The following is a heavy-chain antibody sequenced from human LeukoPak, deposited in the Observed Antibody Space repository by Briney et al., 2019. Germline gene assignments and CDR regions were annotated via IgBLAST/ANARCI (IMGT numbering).Heavy chain of an antibody. CDR1: GGSISSSSYY. V-gene: IGHV4-39*01. CDR2: IYYSGST. Sequence: SETLSLTCTVSGGSISSSSYYWGWIRQPPGKGLEWIGSIYYSGSTYYNPSLKSRVTISVDTSKNQFSLKLSSVTAADTAVYYCARRSGYYPYYFDYWAREPWSPSPQ. CDR3: ARRSGYYPYYFDY. D-gene: IGHD3-3*01. J-gene: IGHJ4*02.